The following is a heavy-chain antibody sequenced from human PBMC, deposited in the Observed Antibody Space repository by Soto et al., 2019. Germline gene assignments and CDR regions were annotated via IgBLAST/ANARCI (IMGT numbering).Heavy chain of an antibody. J-gene: IGHJ4*02. D-gene: IGHD4-4*01. Sequence: GGSLRLSCAASGFTFSSYSLSLLRQAPGKGLEWVSGISGSGQTTHYRDSVKGRFTISRDNFRNTLYLQVNSLRAEDTAVYFCAKSRGDSWTTYFFDYWGQGALVTVSS. CDR1: GFTFSSYS. CDR3: AKSRGDSWTTYFFDY. V-gene: IGHV3-23*01. CDR2: ISGSGQTT.